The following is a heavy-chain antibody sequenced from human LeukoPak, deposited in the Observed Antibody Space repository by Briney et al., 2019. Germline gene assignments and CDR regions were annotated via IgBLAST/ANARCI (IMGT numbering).Heavy chain of an antibody. CDR1: GGSISSGNYY. CDR2: IHASGST. Sequence: SETLSLTCTVSGGSISSGNYYWRWLRQPAGMGLEWIGRIHASGSTNYNPSLKSRVTISVDTTKNQFSLKLSSVTAADTAVYYCAGSYRLDYWGQGTLVTVSS. J-gene: IGHJ4*02. CDR3: AGSYRLDY. D-gene: IGHD1-26*01. V-gene: IGHV4-61*02.